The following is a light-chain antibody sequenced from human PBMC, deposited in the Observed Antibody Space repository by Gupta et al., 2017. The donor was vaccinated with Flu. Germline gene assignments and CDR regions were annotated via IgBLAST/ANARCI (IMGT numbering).Light chain of an antibody. V-gene: IGKV3-20*01. J-gene: IGKJ1*01. Sequence: GTLSLSPGEGATLSCRASQILSSTYLGWYQQKPGQAPRLLIYGASNRATGTPDRFSGSGSGTDFTLTISRLEPADFGVYYCQQYGDSPWTFGQGTKVEIK. CDR1: QILSSTY. CDR2: GAS. CDR3: QQYGDSPWT.